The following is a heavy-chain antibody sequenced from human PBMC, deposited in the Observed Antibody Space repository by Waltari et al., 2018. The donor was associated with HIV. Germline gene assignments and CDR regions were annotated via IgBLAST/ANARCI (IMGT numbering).Heavy chain of an antibody. Sequence: EVQLLESGGGLVQPGGSLRLSCATSGFTFSSYAMSWVRQAPRKGVELVAAITVSGSSTYYADSVKGRVTIARDNAKNTLYLQMDSLRAEDTAVYYCARQSLGSFDYWGQGTLVTVSS. CDR3: ARQSLGSFDY. J-gene: IGHJ4*02. CDR2: ITVSGSST. V-gene: IGHV3-23*01. D-gene: IGHD7-27*01. CDR1: GFTFSSYA.